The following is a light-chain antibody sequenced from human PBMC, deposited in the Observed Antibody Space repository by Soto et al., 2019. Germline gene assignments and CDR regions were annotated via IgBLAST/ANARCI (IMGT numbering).Light chain of an antibody. CDR3: SSYAGSNTVL. Sequence: QSALTQPPSASGSPGQSVTISCTGTSSDVGGYNYVSWYQQHPGKAPKLIIFEVSKRPSGVPDRFSGSKSGNTASLTVSGLQAEDEADYYCSSYAGSNTVLFGGGTQLTVL. V-gene: IGLV2-8*01. CDR1: SSDVGGYNY. J-gene: IGLJ7*01. CDR2: EVS.